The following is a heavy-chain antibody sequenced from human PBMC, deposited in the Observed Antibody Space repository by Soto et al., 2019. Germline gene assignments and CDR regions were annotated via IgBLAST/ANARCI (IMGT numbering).Heavy chain of an antibody. Sequence: VASVKVSCKASGYTFTGYYMHWVRRAPGQGLEWMGWINPNSGGTNYAQKFQGWVTMTRDTSISTAYMELSRLRSDDTAVYYCARGALFGVVILREYGMDVWGQGTTVTVSS. J-gene: IGHJ6*02. D-gene: IGHD3-3*01. CDR1: GYTFTGYY. CDR2: INPNSGGT. V-gene: IGHV1-2*04. CDR3: ARGALFGVVILREYGMDV.